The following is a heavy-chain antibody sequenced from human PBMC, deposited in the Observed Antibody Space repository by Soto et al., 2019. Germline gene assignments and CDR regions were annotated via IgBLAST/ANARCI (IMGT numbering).Heavy chain of an antibody. CDR2: ISPYDDNT. D-gene: IGHD3-22*01. Sequence: QVQLVQSGTEVKKPGASVKVSCKASGYTFTSNGISGVRQAPGRGLEWMGWISPYDDNTNYAQNLQGRVTMTTDTSTRTAYMELRSLRSDDTAVYYCARGGYYDSSGSRNYHYYGMDAWGQGTTVTVS. CDR1: GYTFTSNG. V-gene: IGHV1-18*01. J-gene: IGHJ6*02. CDR3: ARGGYYDSSGSRNYHYYGMDA.